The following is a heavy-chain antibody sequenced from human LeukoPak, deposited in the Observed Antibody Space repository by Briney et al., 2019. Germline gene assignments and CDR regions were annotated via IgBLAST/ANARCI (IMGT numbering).Heavy chain of an antibody. J-gene: IGHJ6*03. Sequence: PGGSLRLSCAVSGFTVSSNYMGWVRQTPGKGLEWVSVFYVSGATYCAESVKGRFTISRDTYENTLLLQMNTLRVEDTAVYYCARLEKNSYYYMDVWGKGTTVTVSS. CDR2: FYVSGAT. CDR3: ARLEKNSYYYMDV. CDR1: GFTVSSNY. D-gene: IGHD1-1*01. V-gene: IGHV3-53*01.